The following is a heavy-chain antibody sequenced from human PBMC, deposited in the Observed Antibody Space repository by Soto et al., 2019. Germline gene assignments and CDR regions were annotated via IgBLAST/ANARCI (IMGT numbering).Heavy chain of an antibody. CDR1: GFTFSSYA. J-gene: IGHJ4*02. Sequence: QVQLVESGGGVVQPGRSLRLSCAASGFTFSSYAMHWVRQAPGKGLEWVAVISYDGSNKYYADSVKGRFTISRDNSKTTLYLQMNSLRAEDTAVYYCARDSGDTARLPTRHFDYWGQGTLVTVSS. CDR2: ISYDGSNK. V-gene: IGHV3-30-3*01. D-gene: IGHD5-18*01. CDR3: ARDSGDTARLPTRHFDY.